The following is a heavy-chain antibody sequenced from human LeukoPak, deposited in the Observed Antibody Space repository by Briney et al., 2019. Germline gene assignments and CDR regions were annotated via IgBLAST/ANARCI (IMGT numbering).Heavy chain of an antibody. Sequence: SETLSLTCTVSGYSISSGYYWSWIRQPAGKGLEWIGRIYTSGSTNYNPSLKSRVTISVDTSKNQFSLKLSSVTAADTAVYYCARHRTTMVREVISWYYYYYMDVWGKGTTVTISS. CDR1: GYSISSGYY. CDR3: ARHRTTMVREVISWYYYYYMDV. J-gene: IGHJ6*03. CDR2: IYTSGST. D-gene: IGHD3-10*01. V-gene: IGHV4-61*02.